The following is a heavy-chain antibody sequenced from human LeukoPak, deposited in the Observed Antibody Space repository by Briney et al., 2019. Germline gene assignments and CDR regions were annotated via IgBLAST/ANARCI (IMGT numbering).Heavy chain of an antibody. D-gene: IGHD2-8*01. V-gene: IGHV4-59*08. Sequence: SETLSLTCSVSGDSASGFYWNWIRQSPGTGLEWIGNIHYSGNSNYNPSLKSRVTMSIDTSRNQFFLKLNSVTAADTAVYYCVLAPNSNWFDFWGQGTQVTVSS. CDR1: GDSASGFY. CDR3: VLAPNSNWFDF. CDR2: IHYSGNS. J-gene: IGHJ5*01.